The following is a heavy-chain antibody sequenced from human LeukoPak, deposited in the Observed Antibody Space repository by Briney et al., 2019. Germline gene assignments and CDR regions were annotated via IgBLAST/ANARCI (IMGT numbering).Heavy chain of an antibody. V-gene: IGHV3-11*04. D-gene: IGHD6-19*01. J-gene: IGHJ4*02. CDR2: ISSSGSTI. CDR1: GFTFSDYY. Sequence: GGSLRLSCAASGFTFSDYYMSWIRQAPGKGLEWVSYISSSGSTIYYADSVKGRFTISRDNAKNSLYLQMNSLRAEDTAVYYCARDLGRAAVAGTGGDYWGQGTLVTVSS. CDR3: ARDLGRAAVAGTGGDY.